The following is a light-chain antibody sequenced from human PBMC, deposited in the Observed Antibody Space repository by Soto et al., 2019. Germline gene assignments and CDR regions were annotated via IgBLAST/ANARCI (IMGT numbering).Light chain of an antibody. V-gene: IGKV1-39*01. Sequence: DIQMTQSPSSLSASVGDRVTVTCRASQNISNSLNWYQQKPGEAPRVLIYAASNLQSGVPSRFSGSGSGTDFTLTISSLQPEDFATYFCQQSYSTPWTFGQGTKVDI. CDR1: QNISNS. CDR2: AAS. J-gene: IGKJ1*01. CDR3: QQSYSTPWT.